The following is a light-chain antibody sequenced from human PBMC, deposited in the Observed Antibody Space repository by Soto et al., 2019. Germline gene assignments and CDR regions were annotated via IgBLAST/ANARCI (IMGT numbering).Light chain of an antibody. CDR2: GNN. CDR3: QSYDSGLSGSV. Sequence: QPVLTQPPSVSGAPGQRVTISCTGSSSNIGANYDVHWYQQLPGTAPKLLIYGNNNRPSGVPDRFSGSKSGTSASLAITGLQAEDEADYYCQSYDSGLSGSVFGGGTKVTVL. V-gene: IGLV1-40*01. CDR1: SSNIGANYD. J-gene: IGLJ2*01.